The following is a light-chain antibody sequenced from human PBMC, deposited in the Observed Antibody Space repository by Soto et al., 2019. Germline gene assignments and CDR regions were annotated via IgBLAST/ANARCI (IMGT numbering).Light chain of an antibody. J-gene: IGLJ3*02. V-gene: IGLV2-23*01. CDR2: EDL. CDR1: SSDVGAYDL. CDR3: CSYSNSRIFWV. Sequence: QSALTQPASVSGSPGQSITIYCSGTSSDVGAYDLVSWYQQHPGTAPRLIIYEDLRRPSGIDSRFSGSKSGNTASLTISGLQTEDEADYFCCSYSNSRIFWVFGGGTKLTVL.